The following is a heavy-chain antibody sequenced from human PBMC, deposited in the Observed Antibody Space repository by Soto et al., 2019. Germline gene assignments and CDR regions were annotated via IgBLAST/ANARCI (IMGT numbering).Heavy chain of an antibody. CDR2: ISSSSSTI. V-gene: IGHV3-48*01. Sequence: HPGGSLRLSCAASGFTFSSYSMNWVGQGPGKGLEWVSYISSSSSTIYYADSVKGRFTISRDNAKNSLYLQMNSLRGEDTAVYYCARDSLVGVVPFDYWGQGTLVTVSS. CDR3: ARDSLVGVVPFDY. J-gene: IGHJ4*02. D-gene: IGHD3-3*01. CDR1: GFTFSSYS.